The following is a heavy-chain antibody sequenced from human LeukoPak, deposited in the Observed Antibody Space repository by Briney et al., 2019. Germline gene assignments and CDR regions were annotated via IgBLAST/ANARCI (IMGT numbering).Heavy chain of an antibody. V-gene: IGHV4-4*07. J-gene: IGHJ4*02. CDR1: GGSINSYY. Sequence: SXXLSLTCTVSGGSINSYYWSWIRQPPGKGREWIGRIYASGSTNYNPSLKSRVTMSVDTSQNQFSLKLSSVTDADTAVYYCARSLGSSGWFPGYYRGQGTLVTVSS. CDR3: ARSLGSSGWFPGYY. CDR2: IYASGST. D-gene: IGHD6-19*01.